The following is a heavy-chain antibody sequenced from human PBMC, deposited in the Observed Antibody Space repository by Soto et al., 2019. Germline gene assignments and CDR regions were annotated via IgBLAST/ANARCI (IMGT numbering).Heavy chain of an antibody. D-gene: IGHD2-15*01. CDR3: ARDPGVRYCSGGSCNRKDYYGMDV. Sequence: AASVKVSCKASGYTFTSYGISWVRQAPGQGLEWMGWISAYNGNTNYAQKLQGRVTMTTDTSTSTAYMELRSLRSDDTAVYYCARDPGVRYCSGGSCNRKDYYGMDVWG. CDR2: ISAYNGNT. CDR1: GYTFTSYG. V-gene: IGHV1-18*01. J-gene: IGHJ6*02.